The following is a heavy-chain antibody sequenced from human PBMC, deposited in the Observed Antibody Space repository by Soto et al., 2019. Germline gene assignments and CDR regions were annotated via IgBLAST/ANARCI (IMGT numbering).Heavy chain of an antibody. D-gene: IGHD3-3*01. CDR3: ARERVVTEYYYYYGMDV. CDR2: INHSGST. CDR1: GGSFSGYY. V-gene: IGHV4-34*01. J-gene: IGHJ6*02. Sequence: SETLSLTCAVSGGSFSGYYWSWIRQPPGKGLEWIGEINHSGSTNYNPSLKSRVTISVDTSKNQLSLKLSSVTAADTAVYYCARERVVTEYYYYYGMDVWGQGTTVTVSS.